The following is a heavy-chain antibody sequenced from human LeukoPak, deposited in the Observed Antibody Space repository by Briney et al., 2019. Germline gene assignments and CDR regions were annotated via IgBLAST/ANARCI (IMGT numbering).Heavy chain of an antibody. J-gene: IGHJ6*03. CDR3: ARGYCSGGSCYYYYYMDV. D-gene: IGHD2-15*01. Sequence: SETLSLTCTVSGGSISSYYWSWIRQPPGKGLEWIGSIYYSGSTYYNPSLKSRVTISVDTSKNQFSLKLSSVTAADTAVYYCARGYCSGGSCYYYYYMDVWGKGTTVTVSS. V-gene: IGHV4-59*12. CDR2: IYYSGST. CDR1: GGSISSYY.